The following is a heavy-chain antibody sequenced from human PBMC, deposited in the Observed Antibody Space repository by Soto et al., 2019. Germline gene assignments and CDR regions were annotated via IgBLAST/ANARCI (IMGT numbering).Heavy chain of an antibody. CDR3: ARHGDLVAGTGGWFDP. CDR1: GGSISSSSYY. D-gene: IGHD6-19*01. Sequence: SETLSLTCTVSGGSISSSSYYWGWIRQPPGKGLEWIGSIYYSGSTYYNPSLKSRVTISVDTSKNQFSLKLSSVTAADTAVYYCARHGDLVAGTGGWFDPWGQGTLVTVSS. CDR2: IYYSGST. J-gene: IGHJ5*02. V-gene: IGHV4-39*01.